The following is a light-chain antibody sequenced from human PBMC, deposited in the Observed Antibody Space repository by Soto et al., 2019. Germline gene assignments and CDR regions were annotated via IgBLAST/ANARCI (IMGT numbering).Light chain of an antibody. CDR2: DAS. Sequence: EIVLRQSPATLSLSPGERASLTCRASQSVSNFLAWYQHKPGQAPRLLIYDASVRATGVPARFSGSGSGTDFSLTISSLEPEDFAIYYCQQRSIWPPWTFGQGTKV. V-gene: IGKV3-11*01. CDR3: QQRSIWPPWT. J-gene: IGKJ1*01. CDR1: QSVSNF.